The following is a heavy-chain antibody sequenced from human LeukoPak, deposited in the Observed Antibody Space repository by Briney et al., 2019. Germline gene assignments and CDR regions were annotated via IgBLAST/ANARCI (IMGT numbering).Heavy chain of an antibody. J-gene: IGHJ4*02. CDR1: GGSISSSSYY. CDR2: IYYSGST. CDR3: ARVPTITFFDY. D-gene: IGHD3-10*01. Sequence: PSETLSLTCTVSGGSISSSSYYWGWIRQPPGKGLEWIGTIYYSGSTYYNPSLKSRVTISVDTSKNQFSLKLSSVTAADTAVYYCARVPTITFFDYWGQGTLVTVSS. V-gene: IGHV4-39*07.